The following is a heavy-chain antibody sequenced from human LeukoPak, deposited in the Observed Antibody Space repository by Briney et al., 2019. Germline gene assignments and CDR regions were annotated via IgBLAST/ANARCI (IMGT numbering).Heavy chain of an antibody. V-gene: IGHV4-31*03. CDR3: ATTTAMVGGADY. CDR1: GGSISSGGYY. CDR2: IYYSGRT. J-gene: IGHJ4*02. Sequence: PSQTLSLTCTVSGGSISSGGYYWRWLRQHPGKGLEWIGYIYYSGRTYYNPSLKGRFTISVDTSKNQFSLKLSSVTAADTAVYYCATTTAMVGGADYWGQGTLVTVSS. D-gene: IGHD5-18*01.